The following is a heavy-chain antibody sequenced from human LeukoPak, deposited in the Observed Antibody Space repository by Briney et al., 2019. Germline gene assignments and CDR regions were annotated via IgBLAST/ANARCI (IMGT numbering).Heavy chain of an antibody. D-gene: IGHD1-1*01. Sequence: ASVKVSCKASGYTFTSYGIIWVRQAPGQGLEWMGWISAYNGNTNYAQKLQGRVTTTTDESTSTAYMELSSLRSEDTAVYYCARDEKFRYYFQHWGQGTLVTVSS. V-gene: IGHV1-18*01. CDR2: ISAYNGNT. J-gene: IGHJ1*01. CDR1: GYTFTSYG. CDR3: ARDEKFRYYFQH.